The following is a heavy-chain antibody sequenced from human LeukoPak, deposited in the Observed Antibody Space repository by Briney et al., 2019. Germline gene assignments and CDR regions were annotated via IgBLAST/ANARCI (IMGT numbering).Heavy chain of an antibody. CDR2: ISHDGNNK. J-gene: IGHJ3*02. D-gene: IGHD6-19*01. CDR1: GFTFSSFP. Sequence: GRSLRLSCAASGFTFSSFPFHWVRQAPGKGLEWVAFISHDGNNKYYADSVKGRFTISRDNSKNPLYLQINSLKTEDTAVYYCARGGRREAVFDIWGQGTMVTVSS. CDR3: ARGGRREAVFDI. V-gene: IGHV3-30-3*01.